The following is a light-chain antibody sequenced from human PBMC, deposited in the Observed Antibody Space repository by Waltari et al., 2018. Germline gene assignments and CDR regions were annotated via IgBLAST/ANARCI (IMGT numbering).Light chain of an antibody. CDR2: SAS. CDR1: QSVLYSSNNKNY. J-gene: IGKJ1*01. V-gene: IGKV4-1*01. CDR3: QQYYSTPQT. Sequence: DIVMTQSPDSLAVSLGERSTINCKSSQSVLYSSNNKNYLAWYQQKPGQPPMLPIYSASTRESGVPDRFSGSGSGTDFTLTINSLQAEDVAVYYCQQYYSTPQTFGQGTKVEIK.